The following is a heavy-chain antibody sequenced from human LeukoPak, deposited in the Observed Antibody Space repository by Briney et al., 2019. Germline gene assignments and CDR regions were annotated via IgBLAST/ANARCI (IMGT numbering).Heavy chain of an antibody. CDR2: LSYDGSNK. CDR3: AKVSTPKLLPVEIDY. D-gene: IGHD5-12*01. Sequence: PGGSLRLSCAASGSTFSSYGMNWVRQAPGKGLEWVAVLSYDGSNKYYADSVKGRFTISRDNSKNTLYLQMNSLRAEETAVYYCAKVSTPKLLPVEIDYWGQGTLVTVSS. V-gene: IGHV3-30*18. J-gene: IGHJ4*02. CDR1: GSTFSSYG.